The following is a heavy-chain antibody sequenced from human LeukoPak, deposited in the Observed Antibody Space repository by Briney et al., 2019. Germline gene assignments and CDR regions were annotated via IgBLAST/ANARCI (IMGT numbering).Heavy chain of an antibody. J-gene: IGHJ4*02. Sequence: GGSLRLSCAASGFTFSSYAMHWVRQAPGKGLEWVAVISYDGSNKYYADSVKGRFTISRDNSKNTLYLQMNSLRAEDTAVYYCASPYDYWGQGTLVTVSS. V-gene: IGHV3-30-3*01. CDR3: ASPYDY. CDR2: ISYDGSNK. CDR1: GFTFSSYA.